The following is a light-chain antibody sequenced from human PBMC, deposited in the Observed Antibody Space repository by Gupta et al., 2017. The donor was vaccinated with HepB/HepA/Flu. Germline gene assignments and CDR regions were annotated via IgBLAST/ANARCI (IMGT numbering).Light chain of an antibody. Sequence: DIQMTPTPSSLSASVGDRVSIACRASQTISTYLNWYQQKPGRAPNLLIYGASNLQSGVPSRFIGSGSGTDFTLTISSLQPEDLATYYCQQCHNSPRTFGQGTKVEIK. V-gene: IGKV1-39*01. CDR2: GAS. CDR1: QTISTY. CDR3: QQCHNSPRT. J-gene: IGKJ1*01.